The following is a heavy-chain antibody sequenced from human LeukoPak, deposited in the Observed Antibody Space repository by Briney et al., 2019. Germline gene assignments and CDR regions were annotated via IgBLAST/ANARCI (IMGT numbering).Heavy chain of an antibody. CDR1: GFTFSSYS. D-gene: IGHD5-18*01. CDR2: ISSSSSYI. Sequence: GALRLSCAASGFTFSSYSMNWARQAPGKGLEWVSSISSSSSYIYYADSVKGRFTISRDNAKNSLYLQMNSLRAEDTAVYYCARDPAGYSYGEDDWNYWGQGTLVTVSS. J-gene: IGHJ4*02. CDR3: ARDPAGYSYGEDDWNY. V-gene: IGHV3-21*01.